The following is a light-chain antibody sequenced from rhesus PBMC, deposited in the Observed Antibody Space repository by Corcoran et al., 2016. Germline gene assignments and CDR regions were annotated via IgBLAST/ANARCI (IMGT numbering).Light chain of an antibody. CDR1: QGISNW. Sequence: DIQMTQSPSSLSASVGDRVTITCRASQGISNWLAWYQQKPGKAPKLLIYSASNLETGVPSRFSGSGSGTDFTLTISGLQPEDIATYYCQQHDNSPPTFGQGTKVEIK. CDR2: SAS. CDR3: QQHDNSPPT. J-gene: IGKJ1*01. V-gene: IGKV1-69*01.